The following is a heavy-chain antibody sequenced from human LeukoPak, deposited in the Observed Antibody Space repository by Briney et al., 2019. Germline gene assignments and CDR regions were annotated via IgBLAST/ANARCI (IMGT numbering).Heavy chain of an antibody. CDR1: GFTFSSYA. Sequence: ARSLRLSCAASGFTFSSYAMHWVRQAPGKGLGWVGVISYDGSNKYYADSVKGRFTISRDNSKNTLYLQMNSLRAEDTAVYYCAGERTTTDVFDIWGQGTMVTVSS. J-gene: IGHJ3*02. V-gene: IGHV3-30-3*01. D-gene: IGHD4-17*01. CDR2: ISYDGSNK. CDR3: AGERTTTDVFDI.